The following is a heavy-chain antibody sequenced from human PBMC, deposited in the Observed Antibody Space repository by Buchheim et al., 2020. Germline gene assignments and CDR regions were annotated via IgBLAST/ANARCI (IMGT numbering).Heavy chain of an antibody. CDR2: ISGSGSYT. J-gene: IGHJ4*02. V-gene: IGHV3-11*06. D-gene: IGHD4-23*01. CDR1: GFTFNDYY. CDR3: ARDGKKPLYYFDY. Sequence: QVQVVESGGGLVKPGGSLRLSCAASGFTFNDYYMSWIRQAPGKGLEWVSYISGSGSYTNYADSVKGRFTIHRDNAKNSLYLQMNSLRPEDTALYYCARDGKKPLYYFDYWGQGTL.